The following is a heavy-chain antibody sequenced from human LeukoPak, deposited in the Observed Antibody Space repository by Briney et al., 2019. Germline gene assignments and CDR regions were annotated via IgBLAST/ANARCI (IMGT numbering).Heavy chain of an antibody. CDR2: IYYSGST. Sequence: SETLSLTCTVSGGSISSSSYYWGWIRQPPGKGLEWIGSIYYSGSTYYNPSLKSRVTISVDTSKNQFSLKLRSVTAADTAVYYCARGSIFGVVISWFDPWGQGTLVTVSS. CDR3: ARGSIFGVVISWFDP. J-gene: IGHJ5*02. CDR1: GGSISSSSYY. V-gene: IGHV4-39*07. D-gene: IGHD3-3*01.